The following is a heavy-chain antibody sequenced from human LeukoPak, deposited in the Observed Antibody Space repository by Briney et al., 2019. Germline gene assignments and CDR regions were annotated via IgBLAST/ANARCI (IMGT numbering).Heavy chain of an antibody. CDR2: IQYDGSAK. D-gene: IGHD6-19*01. J-gene: IGHJ4*02. Sequence: GGSLRLTCAASGFTFSNYAMHWVRQAPGKGLEWVTFIQYDGSAKYYADSVKGRFTISRDNSKTTLYLQMNSLRAEDTAVYYCAKSHSSASRYYFDYWGQGTLVTVSS. CDR3: AKSHSSASRYYFDY. CDR1: GFTFSNYA. V-gene: IGHV3-30*02.